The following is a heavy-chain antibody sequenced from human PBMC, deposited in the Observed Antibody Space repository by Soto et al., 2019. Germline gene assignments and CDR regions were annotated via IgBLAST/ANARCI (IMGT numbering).Heavy chain of an antibody. V-gene: IGHV3-15*07. Sequence: EVQLVESGGGLVKPGGSLRLSCAASGFTFSNAWMIWVRQAPGKGLEWVGRIKSKNDDGTTDYAAPVKGRFTISRDDSKNTLYLRMNSLKTEDTAVYYCATVRFNLLVIDWGQGTLVTDSS. CDR1: GFTFSNAW. D-gene: IGHD2-8*02. J-gene: IGHJ4*02. CDR2: IKSKNDDGTT. CDR3: ATVRFNLLVID.